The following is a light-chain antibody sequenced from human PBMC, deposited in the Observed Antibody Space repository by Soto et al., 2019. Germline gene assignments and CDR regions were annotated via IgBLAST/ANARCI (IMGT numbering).Light chain of an antibody. CDR3: QQVNVYPST. V-gene: IGKV3-15*01. Sequence: EKVRTQSPATLSVSPGERATLSCRASQSVSSNLAWYQQKPGQAPRLLIYGASTRATGIPARFSGSGSGTDFTLTISSLQPEDFATYYCQQVNVYPSTFGGGTKVDI. J-gene: IGKJ4*01. CDR2: GAS. CDR1: QSVSSN.